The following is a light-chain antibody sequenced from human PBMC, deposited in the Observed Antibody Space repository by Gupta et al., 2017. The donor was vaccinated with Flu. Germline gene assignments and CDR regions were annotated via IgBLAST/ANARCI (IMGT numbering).Light chain of an antibody. CDR1: QSVSSN. Sequence: EIVMTQSPDTLSVSPGERATLSCRASQSVSSNLAWYQHKPGLAPRLLIYGASTRATGIADRVSGSGSGTEFTLTISSLQSEDFAVYYCQQYDDWPPITFGQGTRLEIK. V-gene: IGKV3-15*01. CDR2: GAS. J-gene: IGKJ5*01. CDR3: QQYDDWPPIT.